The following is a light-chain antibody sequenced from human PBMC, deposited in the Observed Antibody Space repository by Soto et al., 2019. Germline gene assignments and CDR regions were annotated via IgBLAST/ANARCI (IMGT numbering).Light chain of an antibody. Sequence: SQMPPSTSTLSASVVARSNITFRSSQSISSWLAWYQQKPGKAPKLLIYDASSLESGVPSRFSGSGSGTEFTLTISSLQPDDFATYYCQQHNSYSPTTFGKGTQLEIK. CDR3: QQHNSYSPTT. CDR1: QSISSW. V-gene: IGKV1-5*01. J-gene: IGKJ5*01. CDR2: DAS.